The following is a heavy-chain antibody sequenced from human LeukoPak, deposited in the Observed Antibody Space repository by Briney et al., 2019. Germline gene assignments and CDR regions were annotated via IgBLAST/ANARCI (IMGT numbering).Heavy chain of an antibody. J-gene: IGHJ1*01. CDR2: INPNSGGT. CDR1: GYTFTGYY. Sequence: ASVKVSCKASGYTFTGYYMHWVRQAPGQGLEWMGWINPNSGGTNYAQKFQGWVTMTRDTSISTAYMELSRLRSDDTAVYYCARGYGDYGAEYFQHWGQRTLVTVSS. D-gene: IGHD4-17*01. V-gene: IGHV1-2*04. CDR3: ARGYGDYGAEYFQH.